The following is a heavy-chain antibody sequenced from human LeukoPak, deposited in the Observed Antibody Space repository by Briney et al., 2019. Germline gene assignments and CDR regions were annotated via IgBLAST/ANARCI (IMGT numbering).Heavy chain of an antibody. D-gene: IGHD6-13*01. V-gene: IGHV3-64D*09. Sequence: GGSLRLSCSASGFTFSSYAMHWVRQAPGKGLEYVSAISSNGGSTYYADSVKGRFTISRDNSKNTLYLQMSSLRAEDTAVYYCVKSDRGYSSSWYRQVWFGPWGQGTLVTVSS. CDR2: ISSNGGST. CDR3: VKSDRGYSSSWYRQVWFGP. J-gene: IGHJ5*02. CDR1: GFTFSSYA.